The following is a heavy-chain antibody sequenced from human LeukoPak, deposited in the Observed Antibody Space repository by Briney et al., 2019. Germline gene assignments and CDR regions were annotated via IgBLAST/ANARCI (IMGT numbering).Heavy chain of an antibody. J-gene: IGHJ5*02. CDR3: ARSHGGITIRNWFDP. D-gene: IGHD3-3*01. V-gene: IGHV1-2*02. CDR2: INPNSGGT. Sequence: ASVKVPCKASGYTFTGYYMHWVRQAPGQGLEWMGCINPNSGGTNYAQKFQGRVTMTRDTSISTAYMELSRLRSDDTAVYYCARSHGGITIRNWFDPWGQGTLVTVSS. CDR1: GYTFTGYY.